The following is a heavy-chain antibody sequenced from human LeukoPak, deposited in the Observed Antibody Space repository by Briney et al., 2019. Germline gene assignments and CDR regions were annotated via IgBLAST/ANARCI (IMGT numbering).Heavy chain of an antibody. J-gene: IGHJ3*02. D-gene: IGHD6-13*01. V-gene: IGHV3-30*03. CDR1: GFTFNTYA. Sequence: GGSLRLSCVASGFTFNTYAIHWVRQAPGKGLEWVALISYNGRRKDYAESVKGRFTISRDNAKNSLYLQMNSLRAEDTAVYYCAREGSRGAIAAAVPGAFDIWGQGTMVTVSS. CDR2: ISYNGRRK. CDR3: AREGSRGAIAAAVPGAFDI.